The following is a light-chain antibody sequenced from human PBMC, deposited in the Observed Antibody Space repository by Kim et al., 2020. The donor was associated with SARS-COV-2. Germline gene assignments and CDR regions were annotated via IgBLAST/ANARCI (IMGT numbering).Light chain of an antibody. V-gene: IGKV1D-12*01. Sequence: DIQMTQSPSSVSASVGDRVTITCRASQGINNWLAWYQQKPGKAPNLLINAASNLQSGVPSRFSGSGSGTDFTLTISSLQPEDSATYYCQQANSFPLTFGGGTKVDIK. J-gene: IGKJ4*01. CDR1: QGINNW. CDR2: AAS. CDR3: QQANSFPLT.